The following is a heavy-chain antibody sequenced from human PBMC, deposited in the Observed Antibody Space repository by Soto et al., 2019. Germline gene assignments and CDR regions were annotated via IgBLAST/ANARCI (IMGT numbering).Heavy chain of an antibody. J-gene: IGHJ4*02. V-gene: IGHV3-30*18. D-gene: IGHD3-9*01. CDR3: AKVQYYDILTGYNYFDY. CDR1: GFTFSSYG. CDR2: ISYDGSNK. Sequence: PGGSLRLSCAASGFTFSSYGMHWVRQAPGKGLEWVAVISYDGSNKYYADSVKGRFTISRDNSKNTLYLQMNSLRAEDTAVYYCAKVQYYDILTGYNYFDYWGQGTLVTVSS.